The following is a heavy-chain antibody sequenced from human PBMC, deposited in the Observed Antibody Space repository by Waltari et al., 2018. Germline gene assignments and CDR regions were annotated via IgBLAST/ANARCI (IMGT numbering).Heavy chain of an antibody. CDR1: GLTGSSDF. Sequence: EVRLVETGGGLIQPGGSLRLSCAASGLTGSSDFMSWVRQAPGKGMGVVFVIYSGGSKYYADSVKGRFTISRDNSKNTVYLQMKSLRVEDTAVYYCAREGVDTANDYWGQGTLVTVSS. J-gene: IGHJ4*02. CDR2: IYSGGSK. V-gene: IGHV3-53*02. D-gene: IGHD5-18*01. CDR3: AREGVDTANDY.